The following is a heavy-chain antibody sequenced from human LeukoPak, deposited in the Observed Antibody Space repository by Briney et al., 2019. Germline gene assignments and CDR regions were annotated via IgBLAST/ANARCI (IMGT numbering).Heavy chain of an antibody. V-gene: IGHV4-34*01. CDR1: GGSFSGYY. CDR2: INHSGST. D-gene: IGHD5-12*01. Sequence: SETLSLTCAVYGGSFSGYYWSWIRQPPGKGLEWIGEINHSGSTNYNPSLKSRVTISVDTSKNQFSLKLSSVTAADTAVYHCARANYYYYMDVWGKGTTVTVSS. CDR3: ARANYYYYMDV. J-gene: IGHJ6*03.